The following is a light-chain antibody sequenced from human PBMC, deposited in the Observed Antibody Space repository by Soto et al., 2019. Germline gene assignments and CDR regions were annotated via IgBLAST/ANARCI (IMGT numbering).Light chain of an antibody. CDR2: LNSDGSH. Sequence: QPVLTQSPSASASLGASVKLTCTLSSGHSTYSIAWHQQQPEKGPRYLMKLNSDGSHSKGDGIPDRFSGSSSGAERYLTSSSLQSDDEADYYCQTWGTGIWIFGGGTKLTVL. J-gene: IGLJ2*01. V-gene: IGLV4-69*01. CDR3: QTWGTGIWI. CDR1: SGHSTYS.